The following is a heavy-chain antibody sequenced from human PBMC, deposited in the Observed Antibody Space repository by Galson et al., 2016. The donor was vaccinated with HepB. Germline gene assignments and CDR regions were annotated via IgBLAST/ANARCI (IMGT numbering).Heavy chain of an antibody. V-gene: IGHV1-18*01. D-gene: IGHD3-10*01. Sequence: SVKVSCKASGYTFTNYGLSWVRQAPGQGLEWLGWISAYDGNTVHSQKIQGRVTLTTDPSTSTAYLELRSLTSVDTAKYYCARDRISMIRGALGTLDYWGQGTLVTVSS. J-gene: IGHJ4*02. CDR1: GYTFTNYG. CDR3: ARDRISMIRGALGTLDY. CDR2: ISAYDGNT.